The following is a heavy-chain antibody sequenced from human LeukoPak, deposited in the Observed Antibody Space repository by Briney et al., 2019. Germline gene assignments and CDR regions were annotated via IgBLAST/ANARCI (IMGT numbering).Heavy chain of an antibody. D-gene: IGHD2-21*01. CDR1: LFTPSKYW. CDR2: IKQDGSEK. V-gene: IGHV3-7*01. Sequence: GGSLRLSCAPSLFTPSKYWLTGVRQAPGKGLEYVVNIKQDGSEKYYVDSVKGRFTISRDNTKNSLYLQMSSLRGDDSAVYYCVRDCGFHTFDNWGQGTLVTVSS. CDR3: VRDCGFHTFDN. J-gene: IGHJ4*02.